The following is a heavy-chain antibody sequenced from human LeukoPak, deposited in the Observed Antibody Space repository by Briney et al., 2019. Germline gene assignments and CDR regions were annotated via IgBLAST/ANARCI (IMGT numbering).Heavy chain of an antibody. D-gene: IGHD3-10*01. J-gene: IGHJ4*02. V-gene: IGHV4-61*02. CDR2: IYTSGST. CDR1: GGSTSSGSYY. CDR3: ARGRGADDY. Sequence: SQTLSLTCTVSGGSTSSGSYYWSWIRQPAGKGLEWIGRIYTSGSTNYNPSLKSRVTISVDTSKNQFSLKLSSVTAADTAVYYCARGRGADDYWGQGTLVTVSS.